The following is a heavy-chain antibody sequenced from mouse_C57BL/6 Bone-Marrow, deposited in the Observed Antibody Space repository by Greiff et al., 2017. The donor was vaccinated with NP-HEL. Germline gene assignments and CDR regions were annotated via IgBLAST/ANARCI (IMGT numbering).Heavy chain of an antibody. CDR2: IYPGSGST. D-gene: IGHD1-1*01. CDR1: GYTFTSYW. CDR3: ARGDYYGSGGYFDV. J-gene: IGHJ1*03. Sequence: QVQLQQPGAELVKPGASVKMSCKASGYTFTSYWITWVKQRPGQGLEWIGDIYPGSGSTNYNEKFKSKATLTVDTSSSTAYMQLSSLTSEDSAVYYCARGDYYGSGGYFDVCGTGTTVTVSS. V-gene: IGHV1-55*01.